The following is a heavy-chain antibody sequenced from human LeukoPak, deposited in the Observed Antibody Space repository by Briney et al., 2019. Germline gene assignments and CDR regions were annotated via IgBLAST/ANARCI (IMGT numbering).Heavy chain of an antibody. CDR2: ISSSSSYI. J-gene: IGHJ6*02. V-gene: IGHV3-21*01. D-gene: IGHD2-2*01. CDR1: EFTFSSYS. Sequence: GGSLRLSCAASEFTFSSYSMNWVRQAPGKGLEWVSSISSSSSYIYYADSVKGRFTISRDNAKNSLYLQMNSLRAEDTAVYYCARDPKYCSSTSCVSDGMDVWGQGTTVTVSS. CDR3: ARDPKYCSSTSCVSDGMDV.